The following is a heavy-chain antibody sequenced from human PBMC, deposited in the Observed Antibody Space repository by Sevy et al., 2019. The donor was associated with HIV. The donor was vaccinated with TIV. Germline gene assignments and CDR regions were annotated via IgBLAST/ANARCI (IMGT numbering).Heavy chain of an antibody. V-gene: IGHV3-23*01. J-gene: IGHJ6*03. D-gene: IGHD3-22*01. Sequence: GGSLRLSCAVSGFSFDSYGMTWVRQAPGKGLEWVSGISGSGTRTYYADSVKGRFSISRDNSKNRLYLQMNSLRSEDTALYYCAKRGGGHYDPDEIGYYFYYYNMDVWGKGTTVTVSS. CDR3: AKRGGGHYDPDEIGYYFYYYNMDV. CDR2: ISGSGTRT. CDR1: GFSFDSYG.